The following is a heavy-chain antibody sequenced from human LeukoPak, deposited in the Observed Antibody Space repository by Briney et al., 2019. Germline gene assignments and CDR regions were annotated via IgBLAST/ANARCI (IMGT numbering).Heavy chain of an antibody. J-gene: IGHJ6*02. CDR3: AKGIAAAGPYYYYGMDV. CDR1: GFTFSSYA. V-gene: IGHV3-23*01. Sequence: GGSLRLSYAASGFTFSSYAMSWVRQAPGKGLEWVSAISGSGGSTYYADSVKGRFTISRDNSKNTLYLQMNSLRAEDTAVYYCAKGIAAAGPYYYYGMDVWAKGPRSPSP. CDR2: ISGSGGST. D-gene: IGHD6-13*01.